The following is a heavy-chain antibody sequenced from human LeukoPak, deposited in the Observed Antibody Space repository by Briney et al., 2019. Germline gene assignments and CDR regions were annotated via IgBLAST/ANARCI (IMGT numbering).Heavy chain of an antibody. Sequence: ASVKVSCKASGYTFANYGLSWVRQAPGQGLEWMGGISDYSGNTNYALNLQGRVTLTTDTSTTTAYMELRSLRSDDTAVYYCARDSRMDFWSGYSNGYYFDYWGQGTLVTVSS. CDR2: ISDYSGNT. D-gene: IGHD3-3*01. J-gene: IGHJ4*02. CDR3: ARDSRMDFWSGYSNGYYFDY. CDR1: GYTFANYG. V-gene: IGHV1-18*01.